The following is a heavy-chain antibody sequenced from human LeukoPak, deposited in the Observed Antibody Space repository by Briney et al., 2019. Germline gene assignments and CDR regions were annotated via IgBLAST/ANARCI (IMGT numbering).Heavy chain of an antibody. CDR3: ARQYYDYVWGSYRYHYYMDV. CDR2: IYYSGST. J-gene: IGHJ6*03. V-gene: IGHV4-59*01. Sequence: SETLSLTCTVSGGSISSYYWSWIRQPPGKGLEWIGYIYYSGSTNYNPSLKSRVTISVDTSKNQFSLKLSSVTAADTAVYYCARQYYDYVWGSYRYHYYMDVWGKGTTVTISS. D-gene: IGHD3-16*02. CDR1: GGSISSYY.